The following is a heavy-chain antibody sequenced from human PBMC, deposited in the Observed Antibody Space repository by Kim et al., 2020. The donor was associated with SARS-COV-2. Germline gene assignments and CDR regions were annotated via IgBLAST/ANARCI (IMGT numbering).Heavy chain of an antibody. J-gene: IGHJ6*02. CDR1: GFTVSSNY. Sequence: GGSLRLSCAASGFTVSSNYMSWVRQAPGKGLEWVSVIYSGGSTYYADSVKGRFTISRDNSKNTLYLQMNSLRAEDTAVYYCARVKRYYDFWSGYRYYGMDVWGQGTTVTVSS. V-gene: IGHV3-66*01. CDR2: IYSGGST. D-gene: IGHD3-3*01. CDR3: ARVKRYYDFWSGYRYYGMDV.